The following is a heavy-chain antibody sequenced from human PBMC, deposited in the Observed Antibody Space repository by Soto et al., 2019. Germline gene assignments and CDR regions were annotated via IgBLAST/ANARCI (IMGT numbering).Heavy chain of an antibody. CDR3: ARRLQVFSFRFHNWFDP. CDR2: INHSGST. V-gene: IGHV4-34*01. D-gene: IGHD3-3*01. J-gene: IGHJ5*02. Sequence: QVQLQQWGAGLLKPSETLSLTCAVYGGSFSGYYWSWIRQPPGKGLEWIGEINHSGSTNYNPTLQSRVTISVDTSKNQFSLKLSSVNAADTAVYYCARRLQVFSFRFHNWFDPWGQGTLVTVSS. CDR1: GGSFSGYY.